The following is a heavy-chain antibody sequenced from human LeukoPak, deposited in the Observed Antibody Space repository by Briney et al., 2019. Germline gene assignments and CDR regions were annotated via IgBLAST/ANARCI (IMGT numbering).Heavy chain of an antibody. CDR3: TRYNNDHFDY. D-gene: IGHD1-14*01. J-gene: IGHJ4*02. CDR2: IAYDGSRA. Sequence: GGSLRLSCAASGFTFSNYAMSWVRQAPGKGLEWVAVIAYDGSRAFYADSVKGRFTISRDNSKNTMSVQMDDLRAEDTAVYYCTRYNNDHFDYWGQGTLVTVSS. CDR1: GFTFSNYA. V-gene: IGHV3-33*08.